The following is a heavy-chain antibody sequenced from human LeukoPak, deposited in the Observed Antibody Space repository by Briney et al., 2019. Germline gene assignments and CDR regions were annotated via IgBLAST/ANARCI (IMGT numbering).Heavy chain of an antibody. J-gene: IGHJ4*02. Sequence: PGGSLRLSCAASGFTFSNAWMGWVRQPPGKGLEWIGSIYYSGSTYYNPSLKTRVTISVDTSKNQFSLKLSSVTAADTAVYYCARSPNTGYDPFDHWGQGTLVTVSS. D-gene: IGHD5-12*01. V-gene: IGHV4-38-2*01. CDR2: IYYSGST. CDR1: GFTFSNAWM. CDR3: ARSPNTGYDPFDH.